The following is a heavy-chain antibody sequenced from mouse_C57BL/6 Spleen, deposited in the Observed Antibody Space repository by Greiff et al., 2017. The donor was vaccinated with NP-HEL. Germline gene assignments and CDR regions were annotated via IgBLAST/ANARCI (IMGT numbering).Heavy chain of an antibody. CDR3: ARTSWYYCGSSGYFDV. D-gene: IGHD1-1*01. CDR2: IDPSDSYT. Sequence: QVQLQQPGAELVRPGTSVKLSCKASGYTFTSYWMHWVKQRPGQGLEWIGVIDPSDSYTNYNQKFKGKATLTVDKSYSTAYMQLSILTSEDSAIYYCARTSWYYCGSSGYFDVWGTGTTVTVSS. CDR1: GYTFTSYW. V-gene: IGHV1-59*01. J-gene: IGHJ1*03.